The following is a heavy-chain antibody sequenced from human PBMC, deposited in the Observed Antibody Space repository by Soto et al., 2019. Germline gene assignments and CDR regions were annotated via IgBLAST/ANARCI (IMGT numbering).Heavy chain of an antibody. CDR1: GGSISSSNW. V-gene: IGHV3-66*04. Sequence: TSETLSLTCAVSGGSISSSNWWSWVRQAPGKGLEWVSVIYTGGSTYYADSVKGRFTISRDNSKNTLYLQMSSLRAEDTAVYYCAGHDWFDPWGQGTLVTVSS. CDR3: AGHDWFDP. J-gene: IGHJ5*02. CDR2: IYTGGST.